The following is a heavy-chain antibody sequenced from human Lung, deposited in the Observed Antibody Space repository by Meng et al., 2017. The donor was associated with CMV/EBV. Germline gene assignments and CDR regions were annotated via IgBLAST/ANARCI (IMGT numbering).Heavy chain of an antibody. V-gene: IGHV1-46*01. CDR1: GYTLTNYY. J-gene: IGHJ4*02. D-gene: IGHD6-13*01. CDR3: ARDLGYSSSWYVQYYFDC. CDR2: INPSDNTT. Sequence: SVXVSXXASGYTLTNYYSHWVRQAPGQGLEWMGIINPSDNTTIYAQKFQGRVTMTRDTSTSTVYMELSSLRSDDTALYYCARDLGYSSSWYVQYYFDCGGQGTXVTVSS.